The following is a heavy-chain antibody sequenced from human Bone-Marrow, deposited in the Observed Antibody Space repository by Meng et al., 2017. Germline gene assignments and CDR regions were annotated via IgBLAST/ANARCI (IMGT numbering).Heavy chain of an antibody. J-gene: IGHJ4*02. CDR3: ARDDWGPIGY. CDR2: IWYDGSNK. V-gene: IGHV3-33*01. CDR1: GSTCSSYG. Sequence: LGESGGCVVQPGRPLSLACAASGSTCSSYGMHWVRQAPGKGLEWVAVIWYDGSNKYYADSVKGRFTISRDNSKNTLYLQMNSLRAEDTAVYYCARDDWGPIGYWGQGTLVTVSS. D-gene: IGHD7-27*01.